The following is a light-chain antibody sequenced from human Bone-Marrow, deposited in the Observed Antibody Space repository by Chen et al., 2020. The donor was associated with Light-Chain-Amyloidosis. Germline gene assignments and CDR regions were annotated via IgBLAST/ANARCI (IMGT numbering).Light chain of an antibody. CDR3: QSYDSSNLV. Sequence: NFMLTQPHSVSYPSWKTVTTSCTGSSGSIASNYVQWYQQRPGSAPTTVIYEDNQRPSGVPDRFSGSIDSSSNSASLTISGLKTEDEADYYCQSYDSSNLVFGGGTKLTVL. CDR2: EDN. J-gene: IGLJ3*02. V-gene: IGLV6-57*02. CDR1: SGSIASNY.